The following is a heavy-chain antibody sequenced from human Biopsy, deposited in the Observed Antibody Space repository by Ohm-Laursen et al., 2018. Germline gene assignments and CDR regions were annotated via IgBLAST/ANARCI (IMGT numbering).Heavy chain of an antibody. Sequence: SLRLSCAAPGFTFSVYAMHWVRQAPGKGLEWISRLDVAEYNIYYADSVRGRFTASRDNSKGMVYLQMDSLRVDDTAVYYCVRTWGGYDFDSWGQGTLVTVSS. CDR3: VRTWGGYDFDS. CDR1: GFTFSVYA. D-gene: IGHD3-16*01. J-gene: IGHJ4*01. V-gene: IGHV3-NL1*01. CDR2: LDVAEYNI.